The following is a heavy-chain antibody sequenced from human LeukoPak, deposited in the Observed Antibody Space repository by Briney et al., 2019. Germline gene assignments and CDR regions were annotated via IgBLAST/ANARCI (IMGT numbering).Heavy chain of an antibody. CDR2: ISWNSGSI. Sequence: GRSLRLSCAASGFTFDDYAMHWVRQAPGKGLEWVSGISWNSGSIGYADSVKGRFTISRDNAKNSLYLQMNSLRAEDTALYYCAKDKGYGDAFDIWGQGTMVTVSS. V-gene: IGHV3-9*01. CDR3: AKDKGYGDAFDI. D-gene: IGHD5-18*01. J-gene: IGHJ3*02. CDR1: GFTFDDYA.